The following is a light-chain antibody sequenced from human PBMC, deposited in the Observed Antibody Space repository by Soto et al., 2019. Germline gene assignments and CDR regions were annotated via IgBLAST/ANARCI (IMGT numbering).Light chain of an antibody. V-gene: IGLV2-8*01. CDR3: SSYAGSNNFV. J-gene: IGLJ1*01. CDR1: SNDVGGYNS. Sequence: QSVLTQPPSASGSSGQSVTISCTGTSNDVGGYNSVSWYQQHPGKAPKLMIYEVSKRPSGVPDRFSGSKSGNTASLTVSGLQAEDEADYYCSSYAGSNNFVFGTGTKVTVL. CDR2: EVS.